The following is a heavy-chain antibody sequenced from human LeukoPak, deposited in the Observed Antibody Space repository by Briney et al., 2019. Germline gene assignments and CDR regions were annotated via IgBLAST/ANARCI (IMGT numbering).Heavy chain of an antibody. Sequence: GGSLRLSCAASGFTFSNYWMHWVRQAPGKGLVWVSRISGDESGSTYADSVKGRFTISRDNAKNTLYLQMNSLRAEDTAVYYCARVRVGGNRAFDVWGQGTTVTASS. J-gene: IGHJ3*01. D-gene: IGHD4-23*01. CDR1: GFTFSNYW. CDR2: ISGDESGS. V-gene: IGHV3-74*01. CDR3: ARVRVGGNRAFDV.